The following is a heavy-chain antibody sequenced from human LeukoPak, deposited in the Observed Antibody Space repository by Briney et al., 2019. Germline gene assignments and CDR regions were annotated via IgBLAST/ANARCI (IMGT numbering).Heavy chain of an antibody. V-gene: IGHV1-2*02. CDR1: GYTFTGYY. D-gene: IGHD6-13*01. Sequence: GASVKVSCKASGYTFTGYYMHWVRQAPGQGLEWMGWINPNSGGTNYAQKFQGRVTMTRDTSISTAYMELSRLRSDDTAVYYCARDQEIAAAGTMGVYWGQGTLVTVSS. CDR2: INPNSGGT. CDR3: ARDQEIAAAGTMGVY. J-gene: IGHJ4*02.